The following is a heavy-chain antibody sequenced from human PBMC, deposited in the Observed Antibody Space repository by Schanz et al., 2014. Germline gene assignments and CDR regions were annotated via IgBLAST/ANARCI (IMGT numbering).Heavy chain of an antibody. J-gene: IGHJ4*02. Sequence: QVQLVQSGAEVKKPGSSVKVSCKASGGTFSTYTLSWMRQAPGQGLEWMGRVIPNLGIANYAQKFQGRVTITADKSTFTAYMDVSSLRSEDTAVYYCASSGAGYSSSWDFDYWGQGTLVTVSS. CDR1: GGTFSTYT. CDR3: ASSGAGYSSSWDFDY. CDR2: VIPNLGIA. V-gene: IGHV1-69*02. D-gene: IGHD6-13*01.